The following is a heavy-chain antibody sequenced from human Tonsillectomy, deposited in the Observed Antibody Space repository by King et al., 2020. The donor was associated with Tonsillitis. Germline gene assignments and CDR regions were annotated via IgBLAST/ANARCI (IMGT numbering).Heavy chain of an antibody. CDR1: GFTFSSYG. CDR2: IWYDGSKK. V-gene: IGHV3-33*01. J-gene: IGHJ4*02. D-gene: IGHD1-26*01. CDR3: ASIRVGPTDY. Sequence: VQLVESGGGVVQPGRSLRLSCAASGFTFSSYGMHWVRQAPGKGLEWVAVIWYDGSKKYYADSVKGRFTISRDNSKNTLYLQMNSLRAEDTAVYYCASIRVGPTDYWGQGTVVTVSS.